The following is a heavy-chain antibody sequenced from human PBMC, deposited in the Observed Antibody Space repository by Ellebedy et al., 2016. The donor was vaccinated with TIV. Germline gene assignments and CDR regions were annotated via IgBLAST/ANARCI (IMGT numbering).Heavy chain of an antibody. D-gene: IGHD2-15*01. CDR3: MSGHYSDP. V-gene: IGHV3-23*01. J-gene: IGHJ5*02. Sequence: GESLKISXAASGFAFNNFFMSWVRQAPGKGLEWVSTISGAGDDTHLADSVKGRFIVSRDNSMNTLYLQMNRLRIEDTAVYHCMSGHYSDPWGQGTLVTVSS. CDR2: ISGAGDDT. CDR1: GFAFNNFF.